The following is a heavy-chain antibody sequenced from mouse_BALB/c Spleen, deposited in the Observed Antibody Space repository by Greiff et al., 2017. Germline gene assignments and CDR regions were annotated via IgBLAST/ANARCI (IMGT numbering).Heavy chain of an antibody. CDR2: ISYSGST. D-gene: IGHD3-3*01. CDR3: ARRGGQGAMDD. Sequence: EVQLQQSGPGLVKPSQSLSLTCTVTGYSITSDYAWNWIRQFPGNKLEWMGYISYSGSTSYNPSLKSRISITRDTSKNQFFLQLNSVTTEDTATYYCARRGGQGAMDDWGQGTSATVSS. V-gene: IGHV3-2*02. J-gene: IGHJ4*01. CDR1: GYSITSDYA.